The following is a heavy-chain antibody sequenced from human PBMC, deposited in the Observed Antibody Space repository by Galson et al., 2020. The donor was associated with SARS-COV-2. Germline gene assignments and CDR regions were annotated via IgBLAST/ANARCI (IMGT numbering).Heavy chain of an antibody. CDR3: ARVGSSSWYFDY. D-gene: IGHD6-13*01. CDR2: IKQDGSET. CDR1: GFTFSNYW. V-gene: IGHV3-7*03. J-gene: IGHJ4*02. Sequence: SCAASGFTFSNYWMTWVRQAPGKGLEWVANIKQDGSETYYVDSVKGRFTISRDNAKNSLYLQMNSLRAEDTAVYYCARVGSSSWYFDYWGQGTLVTVSS.